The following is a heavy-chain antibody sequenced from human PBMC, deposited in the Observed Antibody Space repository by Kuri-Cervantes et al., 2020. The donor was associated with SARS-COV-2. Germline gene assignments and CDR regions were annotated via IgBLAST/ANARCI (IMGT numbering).Heavy chain of an antibody. CDR1: GYSISSGYY. V-gene: IGHV4-38-2*02. J-gene: IGHJ6*02. D-gene: IGHD2-15*01. CDR2: IYHSGST. CDR3: AREIPTHCTGGGCYDDYYYGMDV. Sequence: SETLSLTCTVSGYSISSGYYWGWIRQPPGKGLEWIGSIYHSGSTYYNPSLKSRVTISVDTSKNQFSLKLSSVTAADTAVYYCAREIPTHCTGGGCYDDYYYGMDVWGQGTTVTVSS.